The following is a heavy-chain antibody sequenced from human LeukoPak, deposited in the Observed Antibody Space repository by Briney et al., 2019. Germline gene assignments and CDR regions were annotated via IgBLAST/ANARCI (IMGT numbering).Heavy chain of an antibody. Sequence: SSETLSLTCTVSGGSISSYYWSWIRQPAGKGLEWIGRIYTSGSTNYNPSLKSRVTMSVDTSKNQFSLKLSSVTAADTAVYYCARDSSSYYDFWSGYYTPFDYWGQGTLVTVS. J-gene: IGHJ4*02. D-gene: IGHD3-3*01. CDR2: IYTSGST. CDR1: GGSISSYY. V-gene: IGHV4-4*07. CDR3: ARDSSSYYDFWSGYYTPFDY.